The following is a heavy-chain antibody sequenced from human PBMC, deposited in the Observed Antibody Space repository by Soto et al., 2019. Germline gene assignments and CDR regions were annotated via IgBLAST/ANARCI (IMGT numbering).Heavy chain of an antibody. D-gene: IGHD2-21*02. Sequence: GSLRLSCAASGFTFSSYAVSWVRQAPGKGPEWVSAISGSGDKTYYADSVKGRFTISRDNSKNTLYLQMNSLRAEDTAVYYCAREIALPSLAFDIWGQGTMVTVSS. CDR3: AREIALPSLAFDI. J-gene: IGHJ3*02. CDR1: GFTFSSYA. CDR2: ISGSGDKT. V-gene: IGHV3-23*01.